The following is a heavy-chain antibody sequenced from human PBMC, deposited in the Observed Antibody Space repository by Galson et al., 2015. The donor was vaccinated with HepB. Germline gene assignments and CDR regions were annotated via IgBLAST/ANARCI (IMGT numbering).Heavy chain of an antibody. J-gene: IGHJ3*02. V-gene: IGHV3-13*04. CDR2: IGTAGDT. D-gene: IGHD3-22*01. CDR1: GFTFSSYD. Sequence: SLRLSCAASGFTFSSYDMHWVRQATGKGLEWVSAIGTAGDTYYPGSVKGRFTISRENVKNFLYLQMNSLRAGDTAVYYCARELGHYDSSGYYYGAFDIWGQGTMVTVSS. CDR3: ARELGHYDSSGYYYGAFDI.